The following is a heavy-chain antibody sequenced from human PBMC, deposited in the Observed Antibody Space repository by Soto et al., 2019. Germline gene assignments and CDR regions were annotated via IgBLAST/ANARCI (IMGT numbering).Heavy chain of an antibody. Sequence: QVQLVQSGAEVKKPGSSVKVSCKASGGTFSSYDIIWVRQAPGQGLEWMGGSIPIFGTANYAQKFQGRVTISADESTSTAYMELSSLRSEDTAVYYCAIPGMVVAATPFPLDYCGQGTLVTVSS. J-gene: IGHJ4*02. V-gene: IGHV1-69*01. CDR2: SIPIFGTA. CDR1: GGTFSSYD. D-gene: IGHD2-15*01. CDR3: AIPGMVVAATPFPLDY.